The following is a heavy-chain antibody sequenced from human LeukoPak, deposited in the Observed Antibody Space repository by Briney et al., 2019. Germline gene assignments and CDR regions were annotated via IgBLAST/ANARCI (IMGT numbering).Heavy chain of an antibody. CDR3: ARAPPPSGSGSYLFDY. CDR2: TYYSGST. CDR1: GGSISSHY. J-gene: IGHJ4*02. D-gene: IGHD3-10*01. V-gene: IGHV4-59*11. Sequence: SETLSLTCTVSGGSISSHYWSWIRQPPGKGLEWIGYTYYSGSTNYNPSLKSRVTISVDTSKNQFSLKLSSVTAADTAVYYCARAPPPSGSGSYLFDYWGQGTLVTVSS.